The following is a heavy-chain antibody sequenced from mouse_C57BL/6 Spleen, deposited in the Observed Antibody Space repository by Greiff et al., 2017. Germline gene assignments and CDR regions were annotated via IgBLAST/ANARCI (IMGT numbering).Heavy chain of an antibody. Sequence: QVQLQQPGAELVKPGASVKLSCKASGYTFTSYWMHWVKQRPGRGREWIGRIDPNSGGTKYNEKFKSKATLTVDKPSSTAYMQLSSLTSEDSAVYYCVRGGSSYYYYAMDYWGQGTSVTVSS. CDR2: IDPNSGGT. CDR1: GYTFTSYW. V-gene: IGHV1-72*01. CDR3: VRGGSSYYYYAMDY. J-gene: IGHJ4*01. D-gene: IGHD1-1*01.